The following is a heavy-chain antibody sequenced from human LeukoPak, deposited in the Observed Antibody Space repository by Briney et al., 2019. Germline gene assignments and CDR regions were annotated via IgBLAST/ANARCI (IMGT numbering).Heavy chain of an antibody. D-gene: IGHD6-6*01. J-gene: IGHJ6*02. CDR1: GGSFSGYY. CDR2: INHSGST. V-gene: IGHV4-34*01. CDR3: ARAGSSPGYYYYYGMDV. Sequence: PSETLSLTCAVYGGSFSGYYWSWIRQPPGKGLEWIGEINHSGSTNYNPSLKSRVTISVGTSKNQFSLKLSSVTAADTAVYYCARAGSSPGYYYYYGMDVWGQGTTVTVSS.